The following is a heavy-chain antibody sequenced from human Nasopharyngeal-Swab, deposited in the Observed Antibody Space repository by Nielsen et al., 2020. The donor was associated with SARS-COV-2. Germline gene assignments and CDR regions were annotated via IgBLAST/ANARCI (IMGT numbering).Heavy chain of an antibody. D-gene: IGHD3-22*01. Sequence: SETLSLTCTVSGGSISSYYWSWIRQPPGKGLEWIGYIYYSGSTNYNPSLKSRVTISVDTSKNQFSLKLSSVTAADTAVYYCATIFYDYDDSGCYYRHYYYYMDVWGKGTTVTVSS. CDR2: IYYSGST. CDR1: GGSISSYY. V-gene: IGHV4-59*01. CDR3: ATIFYDYDDSGCYYRHYYYYMDV. J-gene: IGHJ6*03.